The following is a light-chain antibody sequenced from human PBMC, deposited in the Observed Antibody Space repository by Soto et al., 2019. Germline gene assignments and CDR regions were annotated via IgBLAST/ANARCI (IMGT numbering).Light chain of an antibody. Sequence: QSALTQPASVSGSPGQSITISCTGTSSDVGSYNLVSWYQQHPGKAPKLMIYEGSKRPSGVSNRFSGSKSGNTASLTISGLQAKDEADYYCCSYAGSRRVFGTGTKLTVL. CDR1: SSDVGSYNL. J-gene: IGLJ1*01. V-gene: IGLV2-23*01. CDR3: CSYAGSRRV. CDR2: EGS.